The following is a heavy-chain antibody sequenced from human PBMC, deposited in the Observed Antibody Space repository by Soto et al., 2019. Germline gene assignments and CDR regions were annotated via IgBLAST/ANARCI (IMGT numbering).Heavy chain of an antibody. J-gene: IGHJ4*02. V-gene: IGHV3-11*06. D-gene: IGHD2-8*01. CDR3: ASRGHCSNGKCHPFEY. Sequence: LRVSCVGSDFSLICFYMSWVRQAPGNVLEWLSFISMSGSYKTYAASVEGRFTISRDNVKNILYLQMDSLRVEDTAVYYCASRGHCSNGKCHPFEYWGQGTQVTVSS. CDR2: ISMSGSYK. CDR1: DFSLICFY.